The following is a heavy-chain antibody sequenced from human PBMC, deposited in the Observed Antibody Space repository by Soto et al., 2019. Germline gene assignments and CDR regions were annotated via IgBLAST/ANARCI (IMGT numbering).Heavy chain of an antibody. CDR3: AGDYYDSSGYSPGYFDY. CDR1: GGSFSGYY. D-gene: IGHD3-22*01. V-gene: IGHV4-34*01. Sequence: SETLSLTCAVYGGSFSGYYWSWIRQPPGKGLEWIGEINHSGSTNYNPSLKSRVTISVDTSKNQFSLKLSSVTAADTAVYYCAGDYYDSSGYSPGYFDYWGQGTLVTVSS. CDR2: INHSGST. J-gene: IGHJ4*02.